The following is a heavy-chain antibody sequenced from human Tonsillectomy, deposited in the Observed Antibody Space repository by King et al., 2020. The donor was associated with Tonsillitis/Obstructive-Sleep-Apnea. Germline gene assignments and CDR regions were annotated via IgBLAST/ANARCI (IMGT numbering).Heavy chain of an antibody. Sequence: QLQESGPGLVKPSETLSLTCTVSGGPISSYYWSWIRQPPGKGLEWIGYIYYSGSTNYNPSLKSRVTISVDTSKNQFPLKLSSVTAADTAVYYCARASTVTLYYFDYWGQGTLVTVSS. D-gene: IGHD4-17*01. CDR3: ARASTVTLYYFDY. CDR2: IYYSGST. J-gene: IGHJ4*02. CDR1: GGPISSYY. V-gene: IGHV4-59*08.